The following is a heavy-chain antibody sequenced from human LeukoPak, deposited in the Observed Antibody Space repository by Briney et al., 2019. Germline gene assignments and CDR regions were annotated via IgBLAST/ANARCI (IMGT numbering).Heavy chain of an antibody. J-gene: IGHJ4*02. V-gene: IGHV1-2*06. CDR2: INPNSGGT. CDR3: ARAFYYDSSSHFDY. D-gene: IGHD3-22*01. CDR1: GYTFTGYY. Sequence: ASVKVSCKASGYTFTGYYMHWVRQAPGQGLEWMGRINPNSGGTNYAQKFQGRVTMTRDTSISTAYMELSGLRSDDTAVYYCARAFYYDSSSHFDYWGQGTLVTVSS.